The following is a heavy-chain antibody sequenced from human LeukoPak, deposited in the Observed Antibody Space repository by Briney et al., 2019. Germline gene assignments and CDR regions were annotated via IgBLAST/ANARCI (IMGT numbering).Heavy chain of an antibody. CDR3: ARGTKYQLPYYFDY. CDR2: TYYSGST. Sequence: SETLSLTCTVSGGSISSYYWSWIRQPPGKGLEWIGYTYYSGSTNYNPSLKSRVTISVDTSKNQFSLKLSSVTAADTAVYYCARGTKYQLPYYFDYWGQGTLVTVSS. V-gene: IGHV4-59*01. CDR1: GGSISSYY. D-gene: IGHD2-2*01. J-gene: IGHJ4*02.